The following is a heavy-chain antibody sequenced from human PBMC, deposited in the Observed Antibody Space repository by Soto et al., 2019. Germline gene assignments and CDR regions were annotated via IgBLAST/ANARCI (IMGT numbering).Heavy chain of an antibody. D-gene: IGHD1-1*01. CDR1: GYTFTRYG. J-gene: IGHJ4*02. CDR2: ISAYSGET. V-gene: IGHV1-18*01. Sequence: GAPVKVSCKTSGYTFTRYGIGWVRQAPGQGLEWMGWISAYSGETNYAQHYQGRVFLTTDTSTTTAYMELRSLRSDDTAVYYCARGSGNVDFWGQGTLLTVSS. CDR3: ARGSGNVDF.